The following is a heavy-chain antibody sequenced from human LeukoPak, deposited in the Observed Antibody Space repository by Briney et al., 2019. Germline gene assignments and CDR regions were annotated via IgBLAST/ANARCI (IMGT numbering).Heavy chain of an antibody. J-gene: IGHJ5*02. V-gene: IGHV1-8*03. CDR2: MNPNSGIT. Sequence: ASVKVSCKASGYTFTNYDINWVRQATGQGLEWMGWMNPNSGITAYAQKFQGRATITRNTSISTAYMELSSLRSEDTAVYYCAGRLSITMVRGVTPDPFNWFDPWGQGTLVTVSS. D-gene: IGHD3-10*01. CDR3: AGRLSITMVRGVTPDPFNWFDP. CDR1: GYTFTNYD.